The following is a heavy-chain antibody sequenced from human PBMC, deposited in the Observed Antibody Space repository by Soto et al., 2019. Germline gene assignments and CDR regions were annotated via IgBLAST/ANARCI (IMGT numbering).Heavy chain of an antibody. Sequence: SETLCLTCGVSGGSIGSGGDSWSWIRQPPGKGLEWIGYIYHSGSTYYNPSLKSRVTISVDRSKNQFSLKLSSVTAADTAVYYCASGLVTTLHYWGQGTLVTVSS. CDR3: ASGLVTTLHY. CDR1: GGSIGSGGDS. CDR2: IYHSGST. D-gene: IGHD4-17*01. V-gene: IGHV4-30-2*01. J-gene: IGHJ4*02.